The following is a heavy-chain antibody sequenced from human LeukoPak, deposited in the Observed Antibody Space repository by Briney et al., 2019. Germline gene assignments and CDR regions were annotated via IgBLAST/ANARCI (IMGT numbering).Heavy chain of an antibody. J-gene: IGHJ4*02. CDR1: GFFFSNYG. V-gene: IGHV3-66*01. Sequence: GGSLRLSCAASGFFFSNYGMHWVRQAPGKGLEWVSIIYTGGSTYYADSVKGRFTISGDNSKNTLYLQMNNLRAEDTAVYYCTREGRVRNSIDHWGQGTLVTVSS. CDR2: IYTGGST. D-gene: IGHD1-14*01. CDR3: TREGRVRNSIDH.